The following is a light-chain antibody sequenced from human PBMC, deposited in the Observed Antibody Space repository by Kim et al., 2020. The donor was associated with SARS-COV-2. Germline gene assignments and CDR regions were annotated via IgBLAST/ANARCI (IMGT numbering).Light chain of an antibody. J-gene: IGLJ1*01. V-gene: IGLV2-23*02. Sequence: GQSITIICTGTSGDVGRYNLVSWYEQRPGKATNLIVYEVRRRPSGVSNRFAGSKSGNTASLTISGLQAEDEADYYCCSYAGATKYVFGTGTKVTVL. CDR1: SGDVGRYNL. CDR2: EVR. CDR3: CSYAGATKYV.